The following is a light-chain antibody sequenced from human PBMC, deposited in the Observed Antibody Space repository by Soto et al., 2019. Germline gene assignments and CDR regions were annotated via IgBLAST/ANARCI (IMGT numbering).Light chain of an antibody. J-gene: IGLJ2*01. CDR1: SSDVGGYNF. V-gene: IGLV2-8*01. CDR3: SSYAGSSIPVA. Sequence: QSALPQPPSASGSPGQSVTISCTGASSDVGGYNFVSWYQHHPGKAPRLMIYDVTQRPSGVPDRFSGSKSGNTASLTVSGLQVDYEAYYYCSSYAGSSIPVAFGGGTKVTVL. CDR2: DVT.